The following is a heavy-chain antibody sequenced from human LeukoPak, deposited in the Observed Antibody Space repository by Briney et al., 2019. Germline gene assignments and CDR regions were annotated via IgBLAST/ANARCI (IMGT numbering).Heavy chain of an antibody. J-gene: IGHJ4*02. D-gene: IGHD3-10*01. CDR3: AKADGSYKTLIDY. CDR1: GFTFTICA. CDR2: ISGSGGST. Sequence: GGSLRPSCAASGFTFTICAMNRVRQAPGKGLEWVSGISGSGGSTYYADSVKGRFTISRDSSKNTVYLQMSSLRAEDTAVYYCAKADGSYKTLIDYWGQGTLVTVSS. V-gene: IGHV3-23*01.